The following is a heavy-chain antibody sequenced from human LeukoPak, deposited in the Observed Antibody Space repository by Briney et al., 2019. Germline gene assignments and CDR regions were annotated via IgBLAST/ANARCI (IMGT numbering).Heavy chain of an antibody. J-gene: IGHJ4*02. CDR2: ISANGGST. V-gene: IGHV3-23*01. CDR3: ASDHRVAAAFDY. Sequence: PGGSLRLSCAASGFTFTSYAMSWVRHAPGKGREWVSSISANGGSTYYADSVKGRLTISRADSKSTVYLQMNSLRAEDTALYYCASDHRVAAAFDYWGQGALVTVSS. D-gene: IGHD2-2*01. CDR1: GFTFTSYA.